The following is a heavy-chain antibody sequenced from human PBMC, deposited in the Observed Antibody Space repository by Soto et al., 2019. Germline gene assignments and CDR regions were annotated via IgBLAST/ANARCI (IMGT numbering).Heavy chain of an antibody. CDR2: IYSSGDT. Sequence: QVQLQESGPGLVRPSQTLSLTCTVSGGSVTSGGYYWSWIRHCTGKGLEWIGYIYSSGDTNYNPSLNSRVAMSVDTSKNQFSLQLTSVTVADTASYYFTIDWVTPVTLVYASWGQGILVTVSS. D-gene: IGHD3-9*01. V-gene: IGHV4-31*03. J-gene: IGHJ5*02. CDR1: GGSVTSGGYY. CDR3: TIDWVTPVTLVYAS.